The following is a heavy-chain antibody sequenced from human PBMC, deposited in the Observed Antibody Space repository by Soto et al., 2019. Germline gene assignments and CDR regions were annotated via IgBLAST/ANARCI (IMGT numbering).Heavy chain of an antibody. J-gene: IGHJ4*02. CDR2: ISGGGDTI. CDR3: ARDLHTYGNVGDWAY. V-gene: IGHV3-11*01. D-gene: IGHD1-1*01. CDR1: GFTFSDYH. Sequence: QVQLVESGGSLVEPGGSLRLSCAASGFTFSDYHMSWIRQAPGKGLEWLSYISGGGDTIFYADSVKGRFTISRDNAKNSLFLQMNSLRAEDTALYFCARDLHTYGNVGDWAYWGQGTLVTVSP.